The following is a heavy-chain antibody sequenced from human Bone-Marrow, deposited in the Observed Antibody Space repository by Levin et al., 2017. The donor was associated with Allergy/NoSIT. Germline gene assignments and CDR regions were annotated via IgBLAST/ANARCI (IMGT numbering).Heavy chain of an antibody. Sequence: GASVKVSCKASGYTFTDYYMNWVRQAPGQGLEWMGWINPNSGGTNYAQKFQGRVTMTSDTSISTAYMELSGLRSDDTAVYYCARDPDYYDRAFDTWGQGTMVTVSS. J-gene: IGHJ3*02. CDR3: ARDPDYYDRAFDT. CDR1: GYTFTDYY. V-gene: IGHV1-2*02. CDR2: INPNSGGT. D-gene: IGHD3-22*01.